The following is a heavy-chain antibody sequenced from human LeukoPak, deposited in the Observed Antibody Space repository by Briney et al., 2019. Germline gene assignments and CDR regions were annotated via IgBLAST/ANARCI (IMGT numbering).Heavy chain of an antibody. CDR2: IYHSGST. CDR3: ARQQGGTFDI. Sequence: PSETLSLTCTVPRYSISSGYFWGWIRQPPGKGLEWIGSIYHSGSTNYNPSLRSRVTISVDTSKNQFSLRLSSVTAADTAVYYCARQQGGTFDIWGQGTMVTVSS. J-gene: IGHJ3*02. D-gene: IGHD3-16*01. V-gene: IGHV4-38-2*02. CDR1: RYSISSGYF.